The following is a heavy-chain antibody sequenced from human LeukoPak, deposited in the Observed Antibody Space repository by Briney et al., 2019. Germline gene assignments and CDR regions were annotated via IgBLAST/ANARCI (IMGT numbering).Heavy chain of an antibody. CDR2: TRDGGYT. Sequence: GGSLRLSWAASGLAISGYAMSWVRQAPGKRLEWVSETRDGGYTDYADPVRGRFSISRDNSRNTLYLQMNSLRAEDTAVYYCAKASYGSGSYYTLGFDYWGQGTLVTVSS. CDR3: AKASYGSGSYYTLGFDY. CDR1: GLAISGYA. J-gene: IGHJ4*02. V-gene: IGHV3-23*01. D-gene: IGHD3-10*01.